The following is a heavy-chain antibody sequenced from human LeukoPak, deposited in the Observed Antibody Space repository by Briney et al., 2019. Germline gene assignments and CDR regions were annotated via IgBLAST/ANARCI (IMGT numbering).Heavy chain of an antibody. V-gene: IGHV3-53*01. CDR3: VGEGKY. J-gene: IGHJ4*02. Sequence: GGSLRLSCAASGLSVSSTYMTWVRQAPGEGLEWVSVIYSGGGTNYADSLKGRFSISRDNSKNTLYLQMKSLRAEDTAVYYCVGEGKYWGQGTLVTVSS. CDR1: GLSVSSTY. CDR2: IYSGGGT. D-gene: IGHD4-17*01.